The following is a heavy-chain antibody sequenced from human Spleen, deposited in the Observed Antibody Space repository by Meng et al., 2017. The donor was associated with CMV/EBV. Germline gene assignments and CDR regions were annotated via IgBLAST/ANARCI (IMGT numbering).Heavy chain of an antibody. D-gene: IGHD6-19*01. V-gene: IGHV3-30*02. J-gene: IGHJ6*02. CDR2: IRFDGSNK. CDR1: GFTFSNYG. CDR3: AKAFLIYSSGVAWGMDV. Sequence: GESLKISCAASGFTFSNYGMHWVRQAPGEGLEWVAFIRFDGSNKYYADSVKGRFTISRDNSKNTLYLQMYNLRAEYTAVFYCAKAFLIYSSGVAWGMDVWGQGTTVTVSS.